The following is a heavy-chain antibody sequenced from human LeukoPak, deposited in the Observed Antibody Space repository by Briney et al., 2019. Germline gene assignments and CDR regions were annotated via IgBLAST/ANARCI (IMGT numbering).Heavy chain of an antibody. CDR3: ARATIKIFGVGPDY. J-gene: IGHJ4*02. CDR2: INPNSGGT. V-gene: IGHV1-2*02. Sequence: GASVKVSCKASGYTFSDYYMHWVRQAPGQGLEWMGWINPNSGGTHSAQKFQGRVTMTRDTSISTAYMELSRLRSDDTAVYYCARATIKIFGVGPDYWGQGTLVTVSS. CDR1: GYTFSDYY. D-gene: IGHD3-3*01.